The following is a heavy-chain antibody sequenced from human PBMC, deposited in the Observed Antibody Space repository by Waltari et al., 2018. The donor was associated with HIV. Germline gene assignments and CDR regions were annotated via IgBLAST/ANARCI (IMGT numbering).Heavy chain of an antibody. D-gene: IGHD3-22*01. Sequence: EVQLVETGGGLIQPGGSLRLSCAASGFTVSSNYMSWVRQAPGKGLGGVSVIYSGGSTVDSDSVKGRFTISRDNSKNTLYLQMNSLRAEDTAVYYCASSPSSGTRNDYWGQGTLVTVSS. CDR3: ASSPSSGTRNDY. V-gene: IGHV3-53*02. CDR2: IYSGGST. CDR1: GFTVSSNY. J-gene: IGHJ4*02.